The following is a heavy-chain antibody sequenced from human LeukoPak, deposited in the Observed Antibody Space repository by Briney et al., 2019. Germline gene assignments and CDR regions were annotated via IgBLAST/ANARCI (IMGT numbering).Heavy chain of an antibody. CDR2: IYTSGST. CDR1: GGSISSYY. Sequence: SETLSLTCTVSGGSISSYYWSWIRQPPGKGLEWIGYIYTSGSTNYNPSLKSRVTISVDTSKNQFSLKLSSVTAADTAVYYCAGLFGVSDYWGQGTLVTVSS. J-gene: IGHJ4*02. D-gene: IGHD3-16*01. V-gene: IGHV4-4*09. CDR3: AGLFGVSDY.